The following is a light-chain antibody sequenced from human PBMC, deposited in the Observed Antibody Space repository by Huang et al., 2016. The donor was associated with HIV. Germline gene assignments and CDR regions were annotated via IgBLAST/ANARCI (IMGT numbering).Light chain of an antibody. CDR2: DAS. CDR3: QQRSAWPLT. CDR1: KSVNSY. J-gene: IGKJ4*01. Sequence: PGERAPLSCRASKSVNSYLAWYQQKPGQAPRLLIYDASNRATGIPARFSGSGSGTDFTLTISNLQSEDFAVYYCQQRSAWPLTFGGGTKVEI. V-gene: IGKV3-11*01.